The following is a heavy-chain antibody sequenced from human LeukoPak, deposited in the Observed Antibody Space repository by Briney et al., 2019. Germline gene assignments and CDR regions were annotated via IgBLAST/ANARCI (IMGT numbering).Heavy chain of an antibody. V-gene: IGHV3-53*01. Sequence: PGGSLRLSCAASGFTVSSNYMNWVRQAPGKGLEWVSVIYSGGSIYYADSVKGRFTISRDNSKNTLYLQMNSLRAEDTAVYYCARSTTADLVFDYWGQGTLVTVSS. D-gene: IGHD2-21*02. CDR1: GFTVSSNY. CDR2: IYSGGSI. J-gene: IGHJ4*02. CDR3: ARSTTADLVFDY.